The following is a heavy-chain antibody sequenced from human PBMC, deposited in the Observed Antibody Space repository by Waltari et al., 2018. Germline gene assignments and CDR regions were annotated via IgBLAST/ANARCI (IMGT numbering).Heavy chain of an antibody. CDR3: ARGGYYDFGSGQGRQYNWFDP. Sequence: QVQLVQSGAEVKKPGASVKVSCKASGYTFTSYGISWVRQAPGQGLEWMGWASTYNGNTNHPQKLKGRVTRTTYMSTSTAYRELRSLRSDDSAVYYWARGGYYDFGSGQGRQYNWFDPWGQGTLVTVSS. D-gene: IGHD3-3*01. V-gene: IGHV1-18*01. J-gene: IGHJ5*02. CDR1: GYTFTSYG. CDR2: ASTYNGNT.